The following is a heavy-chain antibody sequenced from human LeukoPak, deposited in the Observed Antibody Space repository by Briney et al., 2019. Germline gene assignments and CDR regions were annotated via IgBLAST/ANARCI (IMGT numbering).Heavy chain of an antibody. CDR2: INPSGGST. CDR3: GRNHDSGFDY. D-gene: IGHD1-14*01. Sequence: ASVKVSCKASGYTFTSYGISWVRQAPGQGLEWMGMINPSGGSTSYAQKFQGRVTMTRDTSTSTVYMEVSSLRSEDTAVYYCGRNHDSGFDYWGQGTLVTVFS. J-gene: IGHJ4*02. CDR1: GYTFTSYG. V-gene: IGHV1-46*01.